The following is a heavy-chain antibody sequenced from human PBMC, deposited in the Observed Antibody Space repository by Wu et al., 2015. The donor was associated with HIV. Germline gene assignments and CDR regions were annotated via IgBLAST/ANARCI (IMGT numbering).Heavy chain of an antibody. D-gene: IGHD3-22*01. J-gene: IGHJ6*03. Sequence: QVHLVQSGAEVKKPGASVRVSCQTSGFTFTDNYVHWVRQAPGQGLEWMGFINPTGGSAKYAEKFQGRVTITRNTSISTAYMELSSLRSEDTAVYYCARAPSNYYDTGYYYYYMDVWGKGTTVTVSS. V-gene: IGHV1-8*03. CDR3: ARAPSNYYDTGYYYYYMDV. CDR1: GFTFTDNY. CDR2: INPTGGSA.